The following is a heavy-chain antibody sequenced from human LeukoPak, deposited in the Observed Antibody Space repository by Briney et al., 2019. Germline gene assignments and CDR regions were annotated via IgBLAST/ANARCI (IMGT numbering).Heavy chain of an antibody. J-gene: IGHJ6*02. CDR3: ARDQDGRYCSGGSCYGMDV. CDR1: GGSISSGGYY. CDR2: IYYSGST. V-gene: IGHV4-31*03. D-gene: IGHD2-15*01. Sequence: SQTLSLTCTVSGGSISSGGYYWSWIRQHPGKGLEWIGYIYYSGSTYYNPSLKSRVTMSVDTSKNQFSLKLSSVTAADTAVYYCARDQDGRYCSGGSCYGMDVWGQGTTVTVSS.